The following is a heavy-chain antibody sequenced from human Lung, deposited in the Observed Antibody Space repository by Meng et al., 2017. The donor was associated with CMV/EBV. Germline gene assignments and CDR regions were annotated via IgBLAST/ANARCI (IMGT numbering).Heavy chain of an antibody. CDR3: ARDVPRAGGAGSQFDF. V-gene: IGHV1-69*01. CDR2: VVPLFGTA. D-gene: IGHD6-13*01. CDR1: GNVFSTLA. J-gene: IGHJ4*02. Sequence: SGNVFSTLAVSWLGHAPGQGLEWMGGVVPLFGTANYAQKFQGRVTITADASTTTAYMELRSLKSEDTAIYFCARDVPRAGGAGSQFDFWGQGTLVTVSS.